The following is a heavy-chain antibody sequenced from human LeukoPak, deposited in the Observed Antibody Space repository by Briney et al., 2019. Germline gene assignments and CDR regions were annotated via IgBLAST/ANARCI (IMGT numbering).Heavy chain of an antibody. CDR2: IRSKGS. D-gene: IGHD1-26*01. J-gene: IGHJ5*02. V-gene: IGHV3-49*04. CDR1: GFIFGDYA. Sequence: GGSLRLSCTASGFIFGDYAMSWVRQAPGKGLEWVGFIRSKGSEYAVSVKGRFTISRGDSKSIAYLQMNSLKTEDTAVYYCTRVYGSGRYYSWFDPWGQGTLVTVSS. CDR3: TRVYGSGRYYSWFDP.